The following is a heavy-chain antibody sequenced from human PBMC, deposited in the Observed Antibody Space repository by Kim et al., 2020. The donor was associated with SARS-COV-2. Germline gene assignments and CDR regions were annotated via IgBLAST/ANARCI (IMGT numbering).Heavy chain of an antibody. CDR1: GFTFSDYY. D-gene: IGHD6-13*01. Sequence: GGSLRLSCAASGFTFSDYYMSWIRQAPGKGLEWVSYISSSGSTIYYADSVKGRFTISRDNAKNSLYLQMNSLRAEDTAVYYCARTAAATEGYYYYYGMDVWGQGTTVTVSS. CDR2: ISSSGSTI. V-gene: IGHV3-11*01. CDR3: ARTAAATEGYYYYYGMDV. J-gene: IGHJ6*02.